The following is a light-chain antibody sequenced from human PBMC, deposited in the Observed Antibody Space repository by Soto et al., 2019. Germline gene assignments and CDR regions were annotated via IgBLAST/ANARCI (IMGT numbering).Light chain of an antibody. CDR3: QQGDSFPIT. Sequence: DIQMTQSPSSVSASVGDRVTITCRASQDIGSWLAWYQQKPGKAPDLLIYVASSLQSGVPSRFYGSGSGTDFTLTINSLQPEDFATYYCQQGDSFPITFGQGTRLEIK. CDR1: QDIGSW. CDR2: VAS. J-gene: IGKJ5*01. V-gene: IGKV1-12*01.